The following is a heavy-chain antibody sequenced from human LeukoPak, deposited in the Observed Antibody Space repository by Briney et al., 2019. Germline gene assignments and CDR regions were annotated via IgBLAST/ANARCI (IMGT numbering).Heavy chain of an antibody. CDR3: ATAGEGSGSYDY. Sequence: SETLSLTCAVSGGSISSGGYSWSWIRQPPGKGLEWIGYIYHSGSTHYNPSLKSRVTISVDRSKNQFSLKLSSVTAADTAVYYCATAGEGSGSYDYWGQGTLVTVSS. V-gene: IGHV4-30-2*01. CDR1: GGSISSGGYS. D-gene: IGHD3-10*01. J-gene: IGHJ4*02. CDR2: IYHSGST.